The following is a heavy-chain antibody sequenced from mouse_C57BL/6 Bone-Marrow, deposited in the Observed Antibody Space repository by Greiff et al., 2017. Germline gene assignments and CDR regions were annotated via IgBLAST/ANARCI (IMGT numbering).Heavy chain of an antibody. V-gene: IGHV4-1*01. CDR3: ARQGDGYPYYAMDY. D-gene: IGHD2-3*01. Sequence: PAAAIDFSRYWMSWVRRAPGKGLEWIGEINPDSSTINYAPSLKDKFIISRDNAKNTLYLQMSKVRSEDTALYYCARQGDGYPYYAMDYWGQGTSVTVSS. J-gene: IGHJ4*01. CDR2: INPDSSTI. CDR1: AIDFSRYW.